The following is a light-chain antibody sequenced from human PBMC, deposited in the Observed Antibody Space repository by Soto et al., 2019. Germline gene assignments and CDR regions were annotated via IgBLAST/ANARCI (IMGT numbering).Light chain of an antibody. V-gene: IGKV1-39*01. Sequence: DIQMTQSPSSLSASVGDRVTITCRASQSISSYLNWYQQKPGKAPTLLIYAASSLKSGIPSRFSGSGSGTDFTLTISSLQPEDFATYYCQQRYSTPITFGQGTRLEIK. CDR2: AAS. J-gene: IGKJ5*01. CDR1: QSISSY. CDR3: QQRYSTPIT.